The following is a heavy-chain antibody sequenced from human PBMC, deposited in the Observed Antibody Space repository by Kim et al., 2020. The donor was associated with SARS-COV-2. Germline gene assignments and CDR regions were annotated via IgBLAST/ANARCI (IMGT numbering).Heavy chain of an antibody. CDR2: IYHSGST. V-gene: IGHV4-38-2*02. D-gene: IGHD2-15*01. CDR3: ARGPKGYAVDY. Sequence: SETLSLTCTVSGYSISSGYYWGWIRQPPGKGLEWIGSIYHSGSTYYNPSLKSRVTISVDTSKNQFSLKLSSVTAADTAVYYCARGPKGYAVDYWGQGTLVTVSS. CDR1: GYSISSGYY. J-gene: IGHJ4*02.